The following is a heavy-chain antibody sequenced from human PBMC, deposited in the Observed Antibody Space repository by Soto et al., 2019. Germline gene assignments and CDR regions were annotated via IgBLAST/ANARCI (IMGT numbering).Heavy chain of an antibody. D-gene: IGHD3-22*01. CDR2: IDPSDSYT. J-gene: IGHJ6*02. CDR1: GYSFTSYW. CDR3: ARRAYYDSSGYYYYYYGMDV. V-gene: IGHV5-10-1*01. Sequence: GESLKISCKGSGYSFTSYWISWVRQMPGKGLEWMGRIDPSDSYTNYSPSFQGHVTISADKSISTAYLQWSSLKASDTAMYYCARRAYYDSSGYYYYYYGMDVWGQGTTVTVSS.